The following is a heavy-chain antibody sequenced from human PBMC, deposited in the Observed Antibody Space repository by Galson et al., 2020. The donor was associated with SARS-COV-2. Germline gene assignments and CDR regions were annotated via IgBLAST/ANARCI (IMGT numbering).Heavy chain of an antibody. V-gene: IGHV4-30-4*01. Sequence: ETSETLSLTCTVSAGSISSGDYYWSWIRQPPGKGLEWIGYIYYSGSTYYNPSLKSRVTISVDTSKNQFSLKLSSVTAADTAVYYCARDLGEMVVVPAAMGGDNPRYYYYYGMDVWGQGTTVTVSS. D-gene: IGHD2-2*01. CDR3: ARDLGEMVVVPAAMGGDNPRYYYYYGMDV. CDR2: IYYSGST. CDR1: AGSISSGDYY. J-gene: IGHJ6*02.